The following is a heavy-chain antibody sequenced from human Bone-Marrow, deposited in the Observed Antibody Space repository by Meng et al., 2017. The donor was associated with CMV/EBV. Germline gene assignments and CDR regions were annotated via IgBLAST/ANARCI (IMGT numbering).Heavy chain of an antibody. J-gene: IGHJ4*02. V-gene: IGHV4-4*07. CDR2: IQVIGHT. CDR1: GAPINNYN. Sequence: QSQKEEPAQVLVKHSDTLPFTCLVAGAPINNYNWNWVRQPGGQGQEWIGLIQVIGHTVYNPSLKSRVTVSLDASKSQFSLTLNSVTAADTATYYCAGSRPGGGACDYWGQGILVTVSS. CDR3: AGSRPGGGACDY. D-gene: IGHD3-16*01.